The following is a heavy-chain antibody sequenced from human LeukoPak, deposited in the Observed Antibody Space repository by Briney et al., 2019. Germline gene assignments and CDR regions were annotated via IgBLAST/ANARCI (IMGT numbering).Heavy chain of an antibody. Sequence: SLRLSCAASGFTFDDYAMHWVRQAPGKGLEWVSGISWNSGSIGYADSVKGRFTISRDNAKNSLYLQMNSLKTEDTALYYCTTLDFDYWGQGTLATVSS. J-gene: IGHJ4*02. CDR1: GFTFDDYA. CDR3: TTLDFDY. CDR2: ISWNSGSI. V-gene: IGHV3-9*01.